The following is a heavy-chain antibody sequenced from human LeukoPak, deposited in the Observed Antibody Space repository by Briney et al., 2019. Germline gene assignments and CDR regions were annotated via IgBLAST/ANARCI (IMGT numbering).Heavy chain of an antibody. J-gene: IGHJ4*02. V-gene: IGHV4-34*01. Sequence: SETLSLTCAVHGGSFSGYYWSWIRQPPGKGLEWIGEINHSGSTNYNPSLKSRVTISVDTSKNQFSLKLSSVTAADTAVYYCALGVGASNFDYWGQGTLVTVSS. CDR2: INHSGST. CDR1: GGSFSGYY. CDR3: ALGVGASNFDY. D-gene: IGHD1-26*01.